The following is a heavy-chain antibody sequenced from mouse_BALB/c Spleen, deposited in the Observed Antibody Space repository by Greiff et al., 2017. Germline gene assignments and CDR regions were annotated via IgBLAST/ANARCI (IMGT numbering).Heavy chain of an antibody. CDR3: AREMGTGSFAY. Sequence: EVKLMESGGGLVKPGGSLKLSCAASGFTFSDYYMYWVRQTPEKRLEWVATISDGGSYTYYPDSVKGRFTISRDNAKNNLYLQMSSLKSEDTAMYYCAREMGTGSFAYWGQGTLVTVSA. D-gene: IGHD4-1*01. J-gene: IGHJ3*01. CDR2: ISDGGSYT. CDR1: GFTFSDYY. V-gene: IGHV5-4*02.